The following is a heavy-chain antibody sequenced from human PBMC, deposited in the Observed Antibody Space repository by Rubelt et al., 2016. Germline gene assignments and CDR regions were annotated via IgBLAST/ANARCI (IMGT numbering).Heavy chain of an antibody. D-gene: IGHD5-18*01. CDR2: ISHDSNVK. J-gene: IGHJ4*02. CDR1: GSGFSGFSAYS. CDR3: AKIDVGYSYGGGISS. V-gene: IGHV3-30*04. Sequence: QVQLVESGGGVVQPGMSLRLSRVASGSGFSGFSAYSMHWVRQAPGKGLDWVAVISHDSNVKFYAASVKGRFTISRDNSKRELSLQMDSLRPDDTAVYCCAKIDVGYSYGGGISSWGQGTVVTVSS.